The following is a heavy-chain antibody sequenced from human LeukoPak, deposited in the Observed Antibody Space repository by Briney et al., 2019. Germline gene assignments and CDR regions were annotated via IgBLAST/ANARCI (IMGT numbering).Heavy chain of an antibody. D-gene: IGHD2-8*01. CDR3: ARGPTNGQAFDY. CDR2: ISWNSGSI. CDR1: GFTFDNYA. V-gene: IGHV3-9*01. Sequence: GGSLRLSCAASGFTFDNYAMHWVRQAPGKGLEWVSGISWNSGSIGCADSVKGRFTISRDNAKNSLYLQMDSLRAEDTAVYYCARGPTNGQAFDYWGQGTLVSVSS. J-gene: IGHJ4*02.